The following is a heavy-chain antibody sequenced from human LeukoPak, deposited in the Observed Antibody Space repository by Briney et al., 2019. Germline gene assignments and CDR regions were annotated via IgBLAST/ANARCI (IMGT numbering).Heavy chain of an antibody. V-gene: IGHV4-34*01. CDR3: GRYDASAIDY. CDR2: INHGGRT. D-gene: IGHD6-13*01. CDR1: NGSFNEYY. J-gene: IGHJ4*02. Sequence: SETLSLTCAVYNGSFNEYYWSWIRQSPGKGLEWIGEINHGGRTNYNPSLQSRVSISVDASQNQFSLTMTSVTAADTAVYYCGRYDASAIDYWGQGTLVTVSS.